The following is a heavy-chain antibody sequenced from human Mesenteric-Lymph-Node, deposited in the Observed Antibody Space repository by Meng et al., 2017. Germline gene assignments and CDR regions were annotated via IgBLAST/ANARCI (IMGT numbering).Heavy chain of an antibody. V-gene: IGHV4-39*07. CDR2: IYYSGST. CDR3: TTLYGDSIS. J-gene: IGHJ4*02. CDR1: GGSISSSSYY. D-gene: IGHD4-17*01. Sequence: HLQRKGSGPGLVKPSGTLSLTFTVSGGSISSSSYYWGWNRQPPGKGLEWIGSIYYSGSTYYNPSLKSRVTISVDTSKNQFSLNLSSVTAADTAVYYCTTLYGDSISWGQGTLVTVSS.